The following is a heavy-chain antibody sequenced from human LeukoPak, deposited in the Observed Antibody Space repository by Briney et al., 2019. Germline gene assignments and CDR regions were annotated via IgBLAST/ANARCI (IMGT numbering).Heavy chain of an antibody. CDR1: GFTFSTYS. CDR2: ISSSSNYI. D-gene: IGHD5-18*01. CDR3: AREGIQLWPPDY. Sequence: GGSLRLSCAASGFTFSTYSMNWVRQSPWKGLESVSTISSSSNYIYYADSVKGRFTISRYNAKNSLYLQMNSLRAEDTAVYYCAREGIQLWPPDYWGQGTLVIDSS. V-gene: IGHV3-21*01. J-gene: IGHJ4*02.